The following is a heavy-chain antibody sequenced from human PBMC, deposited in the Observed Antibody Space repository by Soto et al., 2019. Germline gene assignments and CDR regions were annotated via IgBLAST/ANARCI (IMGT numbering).Heavy chain of an antibody. CDR3: ARVGDGYFLDWYFDL. V-gene: IGHV1-69*12. J-gene: IGHJ2*01. CDR1: GGTFSSYA. D-gene: IGHD5-12*01. Sequence: QVQLVQSGAEVKKPGSSVKVSCKASGGTFSSYAISWVRQAPGQGLEWLGGIIPIFGTANYAQKFQGRVTITADESTSTAYRGLSSLRSEDTAVYYCARVGDGYFLDWYFDLWGRGTLVTVSS. CDR2: IIPIFGTA.